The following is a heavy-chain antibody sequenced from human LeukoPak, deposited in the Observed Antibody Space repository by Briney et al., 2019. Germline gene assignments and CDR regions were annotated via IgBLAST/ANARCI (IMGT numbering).Heavy chain of an antibody. V-gene: IGHV1-2*02. CDR2: INPNSGGT. Sequence: GASVKVSCKASGYTFTSYYMHWVRQAPGQGLEWMGWINPNSGGTNYAQKFQGRVTMTRDTSISTAYMELSRLRSDDTAVYYCALIAARPSDIFDHWGQGTLVTVSS. J-gene: IGHJ4*02. CDR3: ALIAARPSDIFDH. CDR1: GYTFTSYY. D-gene: IGHD6-6*01.